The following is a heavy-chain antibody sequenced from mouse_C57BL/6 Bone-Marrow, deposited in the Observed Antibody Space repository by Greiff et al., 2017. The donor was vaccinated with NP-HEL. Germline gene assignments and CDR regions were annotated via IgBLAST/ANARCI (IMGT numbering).Heavy chain of an antibody. CDR2: IWRGGST. CDR1: GFSLTSYG. J-gene: IGHJ1*03. CDR3: AKYDGYYDWYFDV. V-gene: IGHV2-5*01. Sequence: VKLMESGPGLVQPSQSLSITCTVSGFSLTSYGVHWVRQSPGKGLEWLGVIWRGGSTDYNAAFMSRLSITKDNSKSQVFFKMNSLQADDTAIYYCAKYDGYYDWYFDVWGTGTTVTVSS. D-gene: IGHD2-3*01.